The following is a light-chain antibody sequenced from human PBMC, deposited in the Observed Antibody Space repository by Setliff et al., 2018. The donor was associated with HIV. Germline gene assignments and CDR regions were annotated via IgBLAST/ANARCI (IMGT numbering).Light chain of an antibody. CDR1: SSNIGSNT. CDR3: AAWDDSLNGVL. CDR2: SNN. J-gene: IGLJ2*01. V-gene: IGLV1-44*01. Sequence: QSVLTQPPSASGTPGQRVTISCSGSSSNIGSNTVNWYQQVPGTAPKLLMYSNNQRPLGVPDRFSGSNSGTSASLAISGLQSEDEADYYCAAWDDSLNGVLFGGGTKVTVL.